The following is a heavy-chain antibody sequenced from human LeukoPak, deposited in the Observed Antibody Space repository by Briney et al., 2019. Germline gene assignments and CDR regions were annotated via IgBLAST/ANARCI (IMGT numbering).Heavy chain of an antibody. CDR2: MQTNGNT. CDR1: GGSITSGSYF. J-gene: IGHJ4*02. CDR3: ARGLSNAWEVQAY. V-gene: IGHV4-61*02. Sequence: SETLSLTXTVSGGSITSGSYFWTWIRQPAGKGLEWLGRMQTNGNTNYNPSLKSRVAISIDTSKNQFSLQLSSVTAADTAVYYCARGLSNAWEVQAYWGQGTLVTVSS. D-gene: IGHD1-26*01.